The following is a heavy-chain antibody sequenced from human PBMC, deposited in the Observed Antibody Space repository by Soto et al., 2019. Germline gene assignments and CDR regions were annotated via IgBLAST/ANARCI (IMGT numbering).Heavy chain of an antibody. J-gene: IGHJ6*03. D-gene: IGHD3-3*01. V-gene: IGHV3-33*01. CDR2: ISYDGTNK. CDR1: RFTLSGHG. Sequence: HPGGSLRLSCEASRFTLSGHGMHWVRQAPGKGLEWVAFISYDGTNKYYADSVMGRFTISRDNSKNTLYLQMNSLRAEDTAVYYCARDRPWGFGVYHYYMDVWGKGTTVTVSS. CDR3: ARDRPWGFGVYHYYMDV.